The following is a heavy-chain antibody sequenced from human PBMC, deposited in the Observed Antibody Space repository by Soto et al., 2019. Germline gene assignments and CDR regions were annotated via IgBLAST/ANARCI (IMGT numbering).Heavy chain of an antibody. D-gene: IGHD3-16*01. V-gene: IGHV1-18*01. CDR3: ARDRDAFYTH. CDR2: IGAYHFDT. J-gene: IGHJ4*02. Sequence: QVLEWMGWIGAYHFDTNYAEKFKGRVALTKDTSTTTAYMELTRLDSDDTAVYYCARDRDAFYTHWGQGTLVTVSS.